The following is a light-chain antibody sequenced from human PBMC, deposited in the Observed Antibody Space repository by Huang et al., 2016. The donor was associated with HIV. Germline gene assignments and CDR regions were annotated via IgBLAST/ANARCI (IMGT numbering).Light chain of an antibody. Sequence: VLTQSPVTLSVSPGEGATLSCRASQSINNNLACYQQKPGQPPSLLIDGASTRGAGIPGRFSGRASGTQFTLNITSLQSEDFIVYYCQQYNVWPYTFGQGTKLEIK. V-gene: IGKV3-15*01. CDR1: QSINNN. J-gene: IGKJ2*01. CDR3: QQYNVWPYT. CDR2: GAS.